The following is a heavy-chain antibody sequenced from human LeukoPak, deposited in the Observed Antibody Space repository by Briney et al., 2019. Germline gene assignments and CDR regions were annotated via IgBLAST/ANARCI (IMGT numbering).Heavy chain of an antibody. V-gene: IGHV1-46*01. Sequence: GSSVTVSCKASGYGGSSCCMYWGRQGHGQGLGLMGIINPSGGSKSHAQKFQGRVTMTRDTSTSTVYMELSSLRSEDAAVYYCAREENDFWSGLSYYYYYGMDVWGQGTTVTVSS. CDR3: AREENDFWSGLSYYYYYGMDV. J-gene: IGHJ6*02. D-gene: IGHD3-3*01. CDR1: GYGGSSCC. CDR2: INPSGGSK.